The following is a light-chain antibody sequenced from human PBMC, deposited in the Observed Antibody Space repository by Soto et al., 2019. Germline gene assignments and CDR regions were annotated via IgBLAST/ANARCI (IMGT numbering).Light chain of an antibody. V-gene: IGLV2-23*01. CDR2: EGS. CDR1: SSDVGRYNL. J-gene: IGLJ2*01. CDR3: CSYAGSSTHVV. Sequence: QSALTQPASVSGSPGQSITISCTGTSSDVGRYNLVSWYQQHPGKAPKLMIYEGSKRPAGVSNRFSGSQSGNTASLTISGLQAEDEADYYCCSYAGSSTHVVFGGGTKLTVL.